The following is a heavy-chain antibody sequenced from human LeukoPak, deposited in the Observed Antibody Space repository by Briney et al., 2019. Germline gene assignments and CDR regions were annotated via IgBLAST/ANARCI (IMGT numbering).Heavy chain of an antibody. CDR3: AKDTTYYYDSSGSFDY. D-gene: IGHD3-22*01. Sequence: GRSLRLSCAASGFTFDDYAMHWVRQAPGKGLEWVSGISRNSGSIGYADSVKGRFTISRDNAKNSLYLQMNSLRAEDTALYYCAKDTTYYYDSSGSFDYWGQGTLVTVSS. J-gene: IGHJ4*02. CDR1: GFTFDDYA. CDR2: ISRNSGSI. V-gene: IGHV3-9*01.